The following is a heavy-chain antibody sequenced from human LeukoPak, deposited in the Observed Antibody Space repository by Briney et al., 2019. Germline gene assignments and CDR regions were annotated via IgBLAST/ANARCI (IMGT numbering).Heavy chain of an antibody. Sequence: GGSLRLSCAASGFTFSSSVMSWVRQAPGKGLEWVSAISSSGGNTDNADSLKGRFTISRDNSKDTLYLQMNSLRVEDTAVYYCARRTSGAKDVWGKGTAVTVSP. CDR2: ISSSGGNT. CDR1: GFTFSSSV. CDR3: ARRTSGAKDV. V-gene: IGHV3-23*01. D-gene: IGHD3-16*01. J-gene: IGHJ6*04.